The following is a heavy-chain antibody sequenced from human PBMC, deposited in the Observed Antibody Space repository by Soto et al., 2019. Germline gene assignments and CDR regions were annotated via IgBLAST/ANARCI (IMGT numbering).Heavy chain of an antibody. J-gene: IGHJ4*01. CDR1: GYTFTNYA. Sequence: ASVKVSCKASGYTFTNYAMHWVRQAPGQRLEWMGWINAGNGNTKYSQKFQGRVTITRDTSASTAYMELSSLRSEDTAVYYCARNLMDYDFFTTSYMAYYFHYWRHGPLVTV. V-gene: IGHV1-3*01. CDR2: INAGNGNT. CDR3: ARNLMDYDFFTTSYMAYYFHY. D-gene: IGHD3-9*01.